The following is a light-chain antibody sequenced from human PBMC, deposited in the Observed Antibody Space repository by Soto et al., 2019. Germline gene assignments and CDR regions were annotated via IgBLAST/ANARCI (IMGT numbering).Light chain of an antibody. CDR3: KSYAGSNTYV. CDR2: EVV. V-gene: IGLV2-8*01. CDR1: KNDIGDYDF. J-gene: IGLJ1*01. Sequence: QSALTQPPSASGSPGQSVTISCTGTKNDIGDYDFVSWYQHHPGKAPRLIIYEVVQRPSGVPDRFSGSKSGNTASLTVSGLQAADEGDYFCKSYAGSNTYVFGSGTKVTVL.